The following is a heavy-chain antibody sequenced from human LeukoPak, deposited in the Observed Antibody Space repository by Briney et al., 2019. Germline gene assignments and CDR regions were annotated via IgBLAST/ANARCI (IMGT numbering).Heavy chain of an antibody. CDR1: GFTFDDYA. J-gene: IGHJ4*02. V-gene: IGHV3-9*01. Sequence: PGRSLRLSCVASGFTFDDYAMHWVRQAPGKGLEWVSGISWNSGSIGYADSVQGRFTISRDNAKNSLYLQMNSLRVEDTAVYYCARGLCTAGSCYTLWGQGNLVTVSS. D-gene: IGHD2-15*01. CDR3: ARGLCTAGSCYTL. CDR2: ISWNSGSI.